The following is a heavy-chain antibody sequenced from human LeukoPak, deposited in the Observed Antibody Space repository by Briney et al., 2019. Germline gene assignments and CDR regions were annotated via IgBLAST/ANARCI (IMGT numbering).Heavy chain of an antibody. J-gene: IGHJ5*02. CDR1: GYTFTSYG. V-gene: IGHV1-18*01. D-gene: IGHD6-13*01. CDR3: ARDSPASGIAPTFDP. CDR2: ISAYNGNT. Sequence: ASVKVSCKASGYTFTSYGISWVRQAPGQGLEWIGWISAYNGNTNYAQKLQGRVTMTTDTATSTAYMGLRSLRSDDTAVYYCARDSPASGIAPTFDPWGQGTLVTVSS.